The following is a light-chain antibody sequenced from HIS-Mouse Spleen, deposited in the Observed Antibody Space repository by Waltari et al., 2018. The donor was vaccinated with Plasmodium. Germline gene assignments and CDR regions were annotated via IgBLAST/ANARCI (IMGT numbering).Light chain of an antibody. CDR1: SSNIGSNY. V-gene: IGLV1-47*01. J-gene: IGLJ2*01. CDR3: AAWDDSLSGPV. CDR2: RNN. Sequence: QSVLTQPPSASGTPGQRVTIPCSGSSSNIGSNYVSWYQQLPGTAPKPLIYRNNPRPSGVPDRFSGSKSGTSASLAISGLRSEDEADYYCAAWDDSLSGPVFGGGTKLTVL.